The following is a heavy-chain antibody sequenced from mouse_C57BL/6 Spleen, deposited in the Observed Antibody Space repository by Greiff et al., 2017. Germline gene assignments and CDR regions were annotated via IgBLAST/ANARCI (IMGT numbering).Heavy chain of an antibody. Sequence: EVQLQESGPVLVKPGASVKMSCKASGYTFTDYYMNWVKQSHGKSLEWIGVINPYNGGTSYNQKFKGKATLTVDKSSSTAYMELNSLTSEDSAVYYCARGWEEPYWYFDVWGTGTTVTVSS. CDR2: INPYNGGT. D-gene: IGHD4-1*01. CDR3: ARGWEEPYWYFDV. V-gene: IGHV1-19*01. CDR1: GYTFTDYY. J-gene: IGHJ1*03.